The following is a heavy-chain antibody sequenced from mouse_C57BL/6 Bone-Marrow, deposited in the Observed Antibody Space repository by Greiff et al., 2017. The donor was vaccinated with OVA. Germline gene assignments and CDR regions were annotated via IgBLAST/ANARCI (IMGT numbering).Heavy chain of an antibody. V-gene: IGHV1-4*01. J-gene: IGHJ3*01. CDR1: GYTFTSYT. CDR2: INPSSGYT. D-gene: IGHD4-1*01. Sequence: QVQLQQSGAELARPGASVKMSCKASGYTFTSYTMHWVKQRPGQGLEWIGYINPSSGYTKFNQKFKDKATLTADKSSSTAYMQLSSLTSEDSAVYYCARSGTVFAYWGQGTLVTVSA. CDR3: ARSGTVFAY.